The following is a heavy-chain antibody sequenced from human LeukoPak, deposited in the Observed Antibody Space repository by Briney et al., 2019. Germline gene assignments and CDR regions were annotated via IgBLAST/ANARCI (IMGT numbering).Heavy chain of an antibody. J-gene: IGHJ4*02. Sequence: SETLSLTRTVSGGSISSYYWSWIRQPPGKGLEWIGYIYHSGSTNYNPSLKSRVTTSVDTSKNQFSLNLSSVTAADTAIYYCARGLANIIGSYYFDYWGQGTLVTVSS. V-gene: IGHV4-59*01. D-gene: IGHD2/OR15-2a*01. CDR1: GGSISSYY. CDR2: IYHSGST. CDR3: ARGLANIIGSYYFDY.